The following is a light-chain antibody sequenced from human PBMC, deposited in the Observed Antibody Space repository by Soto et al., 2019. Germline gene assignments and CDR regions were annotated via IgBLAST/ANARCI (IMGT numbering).Light chain of an antibody. Sequence: DIVMTQSPDSLAVSLGERATINCKSSQSVFYSSNNKNYLAWYQQKPGQPPKLLIYWASTRESGVPDQFSGSGSGTDFTLTISSLQAEDVAVYYCQQYYITPLTFGPGTKVDLK. CDR3: QQYYITPLT. CDR2: WAS. J-gene: IGKJ3*01. V-gene: IGKV4-1*01. CDR1: QSVFYSSNNKNY.